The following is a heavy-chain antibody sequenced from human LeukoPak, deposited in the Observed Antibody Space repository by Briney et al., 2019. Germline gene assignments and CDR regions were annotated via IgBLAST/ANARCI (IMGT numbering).Heavy chain of an antibody. CDR2: ISPSGST. CDR1: GGSISTHC. Sequence: SSETLSLTCTVSGGSISTHCWTWIRQPAGKGLEWIGRISPSGSTNYNPSLKSRVTMSVDTSKNQFSLKMSSVTAADTAVYYCTGGRGSRSQMAGYDAFDIWGQGTTVTVSS. D-gene: IGHD3-10*01. V-gene: IGHV4-4*07. CDR3: TGGRGSRSQMAGYDAFDI. J-gene: IGHJ3*02.